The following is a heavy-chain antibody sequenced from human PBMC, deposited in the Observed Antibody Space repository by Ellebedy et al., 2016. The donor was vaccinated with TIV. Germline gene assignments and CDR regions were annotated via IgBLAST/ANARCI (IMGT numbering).Heavy chain of an antibody. CDR3: ARRLYGDFANWFDL. D-gene: IGHD4-17*01. CDR1: GFSLATSGVG. CDR2: IYWDDRK. Sequence: SGPTLVXPTQTLTLTCTFSGFSLATSGVGVGWIRQPPGKALEWLALIYWDDRKYCRPSLKSRLTIAKDTSKNQVVLTMTNMDPVDTATYYCARRLYGDFANWFDLWGQGTLVTVSS. J-gene: IGHJ5*02. V-gene: IGHV2-5*02.